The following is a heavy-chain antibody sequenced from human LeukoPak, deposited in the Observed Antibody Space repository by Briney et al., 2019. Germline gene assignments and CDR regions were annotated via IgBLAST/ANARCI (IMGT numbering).Heavy chain of an antibody. CDR2: ISYSGST. J-gene: IGHJ5*02. CDR1: GGSIRSNSYF. V-gene: IGHV4-39*01. Sequence: PSETLSLTCTVSGGSIRSNSYFWGWIRQPPGKGLEWIGSISYSGSTHYNPSLKSRATISVDTSKNQFSLKLSSVTAADTAVYYCARRGCSSTSSYSLSFDPWGQGTLVTVSS. D-gene: IGHD2-2*01. CDR3: ARRGCSSTSSYSLSFDP.